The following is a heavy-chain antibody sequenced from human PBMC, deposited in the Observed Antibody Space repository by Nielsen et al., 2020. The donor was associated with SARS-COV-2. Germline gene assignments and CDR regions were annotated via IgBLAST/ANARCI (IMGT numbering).Heavy chain of an antibody. CDR1: GGSIRSSSYY. Sequence: SETLSLTCTVSGGSIRSSSYYWGWIRQPPGKGLEWIGSIYYSGSTYYNPSLKSRVTISVDTSKNQFSLKLTSVTAADTAVYYCARLRDGYKEPGWIDPWGQGTLVTVSS. CDR3: ARLRDGYKEPGWIDP. J-gene: IGHJ5*02. V-gene: IGHV4-39*01. CDR2: IYYSGST. D-gene: IGHD5-24*01.